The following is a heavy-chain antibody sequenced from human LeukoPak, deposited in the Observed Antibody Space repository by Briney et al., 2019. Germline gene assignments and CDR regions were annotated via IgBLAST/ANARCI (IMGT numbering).Heavy chain of an antibody. Sequence: SVKVSCKASGGTFSSYAISWVRQAPGQGLEWMGRIIPIFGTANYAQKFQGRVTITADKSTSTAYMELSSLRSEDTAVYYCARLTYYYDSSGYYSNWGQGTLVTVSS. CDR2: IIPIFGTA. V-gene: IGHV1-69*06. CDR3: ARLTYYYDSSGYYSN. CDR1: GGTFSSYA. J-gene: IGHJ4*02. D-gene: IGHD3-22*01.